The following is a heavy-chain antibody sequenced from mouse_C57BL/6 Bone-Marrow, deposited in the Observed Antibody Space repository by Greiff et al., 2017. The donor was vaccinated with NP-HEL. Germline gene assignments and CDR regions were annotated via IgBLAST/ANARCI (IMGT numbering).Heavy chain of an antibody. CDR1: GYTFTSYW. V-gene: IGHV1-59*01. D-gene: IGHD2-3*01. J-gene: IGHJ1*03. Sequence: VQLQQPGAELVRPGPSVKLSCKASGYTFTSYWMHWVKQRPGQGLEWIGVIDPSDSYTNYNQKFKGKATLTVDTSSSTAYMQLSSLTSEDSAVYYCARSHDGYYVGYFDVWGTGTTVTVSS. CDR3: ARSHDGYYVGYFDV. CDR2: IDPSDSYT.